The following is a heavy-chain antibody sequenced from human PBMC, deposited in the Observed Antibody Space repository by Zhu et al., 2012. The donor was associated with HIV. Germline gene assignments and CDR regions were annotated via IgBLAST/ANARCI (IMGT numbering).Heavy chain of an antibody. D-gene: IGHD6-13*01. CDR2: IYYSGST. CDR1: GGSISSSSYY. V-gene: IGHV4-39*07. CDR3: ARIAAAGYFDY. J-gene: IGHJ4*02. Sequence: QVQLQESGPGLVKPSETLSLTCTVSGGSISSSSYYWGWIRQPPGKGLEWIGSIYYSGSTYYNPSLKSRVTISVDTSKNQFSLKLSSVTAADTAVYYCARIAAAGYFDYWGQGTLVTVSS.